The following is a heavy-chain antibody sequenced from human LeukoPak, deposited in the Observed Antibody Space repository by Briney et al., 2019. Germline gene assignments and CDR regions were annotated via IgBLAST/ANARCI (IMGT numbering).Heavy chain of an antibody. V-gene: IGHV4-34*01. CDR1: GGSFSGYY. CDR3: ARSPTYYYDSSGSVLDY. J-gene: IGHJ4*02. CDR2: IYHSGST. Sequence: SETLSLTCAVYGGSFSGYYWSWIRQPPGKGLEWIGSIYHSGSTYYNPSLKSRVTISVDTSKNQFSLKLSSVTAADTAVYYCARSPTYYYDSSGSVLDYWGQGTLVTVSS. D-gene: IGHD3-22*01.